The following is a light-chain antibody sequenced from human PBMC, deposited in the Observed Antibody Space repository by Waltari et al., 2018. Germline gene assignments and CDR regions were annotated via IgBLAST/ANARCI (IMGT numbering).Light chain of an antibody. V-gene: IGKV3-15*01. CDR2: DAF. Sequence: EIVMTQSPATLSVSPGEKVTLSCRASQTFAGKLAWYQQKPGQSPRLLYYDAFTRASGVPARFSGSGSGPEFTLTISSLQSEDSAVYYCQQYFAWPLTFGGGSKVEIK. CDR3: QQYFAWPLT. J-gene: IGKJ4*01. CDR1: QTFAGK.